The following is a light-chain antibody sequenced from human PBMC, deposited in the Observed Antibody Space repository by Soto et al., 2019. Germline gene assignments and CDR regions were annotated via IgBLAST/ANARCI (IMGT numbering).Light chain of an antibody. J-gene: IGLJ1*01. CDR2: VNS. CDR1: SSNIGAGYD. Sequence: AVTEPPSASGAPGQRVTISCTWSSSNIGAGYDVHWYQQLPGTAPKLLIYVNSNRPSGVPDRFSGSKPGTSASLAITGLKPEDEADYYCQSFDNSLSGPYVFGTGTKVTVL. CDR3: QSFDNSLSGPYV. V-gene: IGLV1-40*01.